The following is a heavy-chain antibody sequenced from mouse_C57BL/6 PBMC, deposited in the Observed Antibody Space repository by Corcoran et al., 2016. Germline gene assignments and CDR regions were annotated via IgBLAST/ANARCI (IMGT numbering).Heavy chain of an antibody. J-gene: IGHJ2*01. V-gene: IGHV9-3*01. CDR3: AREDGYSYYFDY. D-gene: IGHD2-3*01. CDR2: INTYSGVP. CDR1: GYTFTTYG. Sequence: QIQLVQSGPELKKPGEPGKISCKASGYTFTTYGRSWVKQAPGKGLKWMGWINTYSGVPTYADDFKGRFAFSLETSASTAYLQINNLKNEDTATYFCAREDGYSYYFDYWGQGTTLIVSS.